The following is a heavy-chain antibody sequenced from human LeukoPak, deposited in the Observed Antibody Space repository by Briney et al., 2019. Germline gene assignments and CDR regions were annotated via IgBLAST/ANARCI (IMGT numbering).Heavy chain of an antibody. Sequence: PSETLSLTCTVSGGSIGSYYWTWIRQTPNKGLEWIGYIHHTGSTNYNPSLKSRVTMPLDTSKNQFSLKLSSVTAADTAVYYCARGYSYGPWFDPWGQGILVTASS. CDR3: ARGYSYGPWFDP. V-gene: IGHV4-59*01. J-gene: IGHJ5*02. D-gene: IGHD5-18*01. CDR2: IHHTGST. CDR1: GGSIGSYY.